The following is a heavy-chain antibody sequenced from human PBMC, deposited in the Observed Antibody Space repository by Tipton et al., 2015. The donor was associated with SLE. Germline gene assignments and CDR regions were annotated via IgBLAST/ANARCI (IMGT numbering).Heavy chain of an antibody. CDR1: GGSISSYY. Sequence: TLSLTCTVSGGSISSYYWSWIRQPPGKGLEWIGYIYYSGSTNYNPSLKSRVTISVDTSKNQFSLKLSSVTAADTAVYYCVRLRSKVLIDYWGQGTLVTVSS. CDR3: VRLRSKVLIDY. CDR2: IYYSGST. V-gene: IGHV4-59*01. D-gene: IGHD2-8*01. J-gene: IGHJ4*02.